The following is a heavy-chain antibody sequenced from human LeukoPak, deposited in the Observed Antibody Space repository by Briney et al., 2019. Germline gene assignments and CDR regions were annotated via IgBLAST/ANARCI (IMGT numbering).Heavy chain of an antibody. CDR1: GFTFSTYW. CDR2: INSDGSSI. J-gene: IGHJ4*02. Sequence: PGGPLRLSCAASGFTFSTYWMHWVRQALGKGLVWVSRINSDGSSIVYADSVKGRFTISRDNAKNTLYLQMNSLRAEDTAVYYCARGRAFDYWGQGTLVTVSS. CDR3: ARGRAFDY. V-gene: IGHV3-74*01.